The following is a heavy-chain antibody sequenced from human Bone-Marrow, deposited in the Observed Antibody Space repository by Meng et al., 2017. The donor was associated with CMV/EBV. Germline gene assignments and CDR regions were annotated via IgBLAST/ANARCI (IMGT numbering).Heavy chain of an antibody. D-gene: IGHD2-21*01. CDR3: ARDNRLNCGGDCRIFDY. Sequence: GSLRLSCAVYGGSFSGYYWSWIRQPPGKGLEWIGEINHSGSTNYNPSLKSRVTISVDTSKNQFSLKLSSVTAADTAVYYCARDNRLNCGGDCRIFDYWGQGTLVTVSS. CDR2: INHSGST. V-gene: IGHV4-34*01. J-gene: IGHJ4*02. CDR1: GGSFSGYY.